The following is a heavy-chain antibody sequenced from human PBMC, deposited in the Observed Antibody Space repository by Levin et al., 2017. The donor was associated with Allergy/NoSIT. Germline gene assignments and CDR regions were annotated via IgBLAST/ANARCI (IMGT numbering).Heavy chain of an antibody. CDR1: GFTFSSYA. CDR3: ARGVLRFLDRNKTKNYYYYMDV. D-gene: IGHD3-3*01. Sequence: QPGGSLRLSCAASGFTFSSYAMHWVRQAPGKGLEWVAVISYDGSNKYYADSVKGRFTISRDNSKNTLYLQMNSLRAEDTAVYYCARGVLRFLDRNKTKNYYYYMDVWGKGTTVTVSS. CDR2: ISYDGSNK. V-gene: IGHV3-30-3*01. J-gene: IGHJ6*03.